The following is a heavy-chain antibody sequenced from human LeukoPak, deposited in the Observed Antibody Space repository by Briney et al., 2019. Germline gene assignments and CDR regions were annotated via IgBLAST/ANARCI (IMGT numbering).Heavy chain of an antibody. Sequence: GGSLRLSCAASGFTVSSNYMSWVRQAPGKGLEWVSVIYSGGSTYYADSVKGRFTISRDNSKNTLYLQMNSLRAEDTAVYYCARGTYGPNTFDYWGQGTLVTVSS. J-gene: IGHJ4*02. V-gene: IGHV3-53*01. D-gene: IGHD3-10*01. CDR1: GFTVSSNY. CDR3: ARGTYGPNTFDY. CDR2: IYSGGST.